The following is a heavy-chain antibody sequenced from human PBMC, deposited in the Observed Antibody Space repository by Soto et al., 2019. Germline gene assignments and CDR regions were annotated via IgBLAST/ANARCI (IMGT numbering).Heavy chain of an antibody. Sequence: ASVKVSCKASGYTFTSNGIIWVRQAPGQGLEWMGWLSAYNGNTNPAQTLQGRVPMTTDTSTSTAYMELRSLISDDTAVYYCAKVGLGVYYYYGMDVWGQGTTVTVSS. CDR1: GYTFTSNG. CDR2: LSAYNGNT. V-gene: IGHV1-18*01. D-gene: IGHD3-16*01. J-gene: IGHJ6*02. CDR3: AKVGLGVYYYYGMDV.